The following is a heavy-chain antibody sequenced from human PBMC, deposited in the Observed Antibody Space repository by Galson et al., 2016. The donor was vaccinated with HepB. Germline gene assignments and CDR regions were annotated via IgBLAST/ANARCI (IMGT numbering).Heavy chain of an antibody. J-gene: IGHJ6*04. CDR3: VQGSTAPAV. D-gene: IGHD2-2*01. V-gene: IGHV3-23*01. Sequence: SLRLSCAASGFTFRNYGMTWVRQAPGKGLEVVSSISRSGDSTYYADSVKGRFTISRDNSKNTLSLQMNSLTADDTAIYYCVQGSTAPAVWDKRTTVTVSS. CDR1: GFTFRNYG. CDR2: ISRSGDST.